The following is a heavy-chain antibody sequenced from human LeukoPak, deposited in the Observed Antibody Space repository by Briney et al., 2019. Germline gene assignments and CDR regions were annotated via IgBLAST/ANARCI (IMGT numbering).Heavy chain of an antibody. CDR3: ARDGGSSWYV. CDR2: IYSGGST. Sequence: AGGSLRLSCAASGFTFSSYSMSWVRQAPGKGLEWVSVIYSGGSTYYADSVKGRFTISRDNSKNTLYLQMNSLRAEDTAVYYCARDGGSSWYVWGQGTLVTVSS. J-gene: IGHJ4*02. V-gene: IGHV3-53*01. D-gene: IGHD6-13*01. CDR1: GFTFSSYS.